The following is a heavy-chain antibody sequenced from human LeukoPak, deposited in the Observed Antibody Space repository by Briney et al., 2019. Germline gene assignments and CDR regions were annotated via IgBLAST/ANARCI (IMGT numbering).Heavy chain of an antibody. CDR1: GYTFTAYY. V-gene: IGHV1-2*02. J-gene: IGHJ3*02. CDR3: AKGVVPAATYAFDI. CDR2: INPNSGGT. Sequence: ASVKVSCKASGYTFTAYYMHWVRQAPGQGLEWMGCINPNSGGTNYAQKFQGRVTMTRDTSISTAYMELSRLRSEDTAVYYCAKGVVPAATYAFDIWGQGTMVTVSS. D-gene: IGHD2-2*01.